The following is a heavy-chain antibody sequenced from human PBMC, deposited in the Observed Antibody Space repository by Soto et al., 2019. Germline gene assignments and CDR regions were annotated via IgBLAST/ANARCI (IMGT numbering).Heavy chain of an antibody. CDR1: RFKFTSYA. Sequence: EVELLESGGGLVQPGGALRPSCFGPRFKFTSYAMSWVRPGPGKGLEWVAAISASGGATIHADSVKGRLTISRDNSKNTLYLQMNSLRAEDTAVYYCAKDVEGGSLFRGAFDYWGQGTQVTVSS. D-gene: IGHD1-26*01. J-gene: IGHJ4*02. CDR2: ISASGGAT. V-gene: IGHV3-23*01. CDR3: AKDVEGGSLFRGAFDY.